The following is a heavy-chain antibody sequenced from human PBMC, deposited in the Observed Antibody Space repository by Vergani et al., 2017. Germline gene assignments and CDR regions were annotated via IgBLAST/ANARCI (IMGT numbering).Heavy chain of an antibody. D-gene: IGHD3-16*01. CDR2: IYYSGST. CDR3: GGGVLGSAPIDY. J-gene: IGHJ4*02. V-gene: IGHV4-39*07. Sequence: QLQLQESGPGLVKPSETLSLTCTVSGGSLSSSSYYWGWIRQPPGKGLEWIGSIYYSGSTYYNPSLKSRVTISVDTSKNQFSLKLSSVTAADPAVYCCGGGVLGSAPIDYWGQGTLVTVSS. CDR1: GGSLSSSSYY.